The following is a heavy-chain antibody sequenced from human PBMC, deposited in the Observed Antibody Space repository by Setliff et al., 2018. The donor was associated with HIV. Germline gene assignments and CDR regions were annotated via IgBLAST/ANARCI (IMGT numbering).Heavy chain of an antibody. J-gene: IGHJ5*02. CDR2: IRHDGNQI. D-gene: IGHD1-26*01. CDR3: ANLWEVGA. CDR1: GFTFNDYW. Sequence: PGGSLRLSCAASGFTFNDYWMDWVRQAPGKGLEWVAAIRHDGNQIYYVDSVKGRFTISRDNARTSVYLEMNNLRVEDTAVYLCANLWEVGAWGQGTLVTVSS. V-gene: IGHV3-7*03.